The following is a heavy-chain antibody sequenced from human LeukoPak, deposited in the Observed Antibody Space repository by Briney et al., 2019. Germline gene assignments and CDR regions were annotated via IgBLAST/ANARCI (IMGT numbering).Heavy chain of an antibody. J-gene: IGHJ4*02. V-gene: IGHV3-23*01. CDR3: TRSFRGYDFYYFDY. CDR1: GFTLSSYA. D-gene: IGHD5-12*01. CDR2: ISGSGGST. Sequence: SGGSLRLSRAASGFTLSSYAMNWVRQAPGKGLEWVSSISGSGGSTFYTDSVKGRFTISRDNSKNTLYLQMNSLTADDTAVYYCTRSFRGYDFYYFDYWGQGILVTVSS.